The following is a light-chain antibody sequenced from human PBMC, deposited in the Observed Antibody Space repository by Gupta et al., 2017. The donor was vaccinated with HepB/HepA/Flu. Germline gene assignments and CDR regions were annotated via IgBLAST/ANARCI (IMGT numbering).Light chain of an antibody. CDR3: QAWGGSTFV. Sequence: SYELTQPPSVSVSPGQTASITCPGDKLGDKYACWYLQKPGQSPVWVIYRDNKRPSGIPERFSGSNSANTATLTISGTQAMDESYYFCQAWGGSTFVFGGGTKLTVL. CDR2: RDN. CDR1: KLGDKY. V-gene: IGLV3-1*01. J-gene: IGLJ3*02.